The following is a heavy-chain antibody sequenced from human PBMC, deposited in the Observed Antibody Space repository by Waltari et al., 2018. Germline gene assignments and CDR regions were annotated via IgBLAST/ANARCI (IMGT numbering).Heavy chain of an antibody. J-gene: IGHJ3*02. V-gene: IGHV4-4*07. CDR2: IYTSGST. Sequence: QVQLQESGPGLVKPSETLSLTCTVPGGSISSYYWSWIRQPAGKGLEWIGRIYTSGSTNYNPSLKSRVNMSVDTSKNQFSLKLSSVTAADTAVYYCARAYSSSWVDAFDIWGQGTMVTVAS. D-gene: IGHD6-13*01. CDR1: GGSISSYY. CDR3: ARAYSSSWVDAFDI.